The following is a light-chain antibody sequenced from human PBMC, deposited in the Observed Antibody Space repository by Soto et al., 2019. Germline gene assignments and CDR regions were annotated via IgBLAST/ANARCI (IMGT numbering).Light chain of an antibody. Sequence: ELVLTPSPGTLSLSPGERATLSCRASQSVSSYLAWYQQKPGQAPRLLIYDASNRATGIPARFSGSGSGTDFTLTISSLEPEDFAVYYCQQRSNWPTFGQGTKVDIK. J-gene: IGKJ1*01. CDR2: DAS. CDR1: QSVSSY. CDR3: QQRSNWPT. V-gene: IGKV3-11*01.